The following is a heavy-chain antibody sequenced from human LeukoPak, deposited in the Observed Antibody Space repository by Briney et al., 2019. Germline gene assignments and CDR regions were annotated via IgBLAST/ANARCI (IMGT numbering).Heavy chain of an antibody. D-gene: IGHD2-15*01. V-gene: IGHV4-38-2*02. J-gene: IGHJ3*02. CDR3: ARVPYCSGGSCYADAFDI. Sequence: SQTLSLTCTVSGGSISSGYYWGWIRQPPGKGLEWIGSIYHSGSTYYNPSLKSRVTISVDTSKNQFSLKLSSVTAADTAVYYCARVPYCSGGSCYADAFDIWGQGTMVTVSS. CDR1: GGSISSGYY. CDR2: IYHSGST.